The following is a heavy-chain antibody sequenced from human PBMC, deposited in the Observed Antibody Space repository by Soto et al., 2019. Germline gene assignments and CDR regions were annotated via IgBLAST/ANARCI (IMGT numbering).Heavy chain of an antibody. CDR3: VFDF. CDR1: GFPFSFYA. Sequence: EVQLLESGGGLVQPGGSLRLSCVASGFPFSFYAMTWVRQAPGKGLEWVSIISGRGDTTLYADSVKGRLTISRDNSKNTLFLQMNSLRAEDTAVYYCVFDFWGQGTLVTVSS. CDR2: ISGRGDTT. V-gene: IGHV3-23*01. J-gene: IGHJ4*02.